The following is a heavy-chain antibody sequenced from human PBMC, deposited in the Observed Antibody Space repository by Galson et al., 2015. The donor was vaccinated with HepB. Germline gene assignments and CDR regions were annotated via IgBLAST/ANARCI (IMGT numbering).Heavy chain of an antibody. V-gene: IGHV1-24*01. CDR1: GYTLTELS. J-gene: IGHJ4*02. CDR2: FDPEDGET. CDR3: ATWTAAVFDY. D-gene: IGHD6-13*01. Sequence: SVKVSRKVSGYTLTELSMHWVRQAPGKGLEWMGGFDPEDGETIYAQKFQGRVTMTEDTSTDTSYMELSSLRSEDTAVYYCATWTAAVFDYWGQGTLVTVSS.